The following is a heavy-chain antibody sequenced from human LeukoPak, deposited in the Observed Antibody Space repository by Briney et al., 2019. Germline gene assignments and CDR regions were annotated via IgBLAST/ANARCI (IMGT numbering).Heavy chain of an antibody. J-gene: IGHJ5*02. CDR1: GGSISSYY. Sequence: LETLSLTCTVSGGSISSYYWSWIRQPAGKGLEWIGYIYHSGTTNYNPSLKSRVTISVDTSKNQFSLKLNSVTATDTAVYYCARGAGWWGAWGQGTLVTVSS. CDR2: IYHSGTT. V-gene: IGHV4-59*08. D-gene: IGHD6-19*01. CDR3: ARGAGWWGA.